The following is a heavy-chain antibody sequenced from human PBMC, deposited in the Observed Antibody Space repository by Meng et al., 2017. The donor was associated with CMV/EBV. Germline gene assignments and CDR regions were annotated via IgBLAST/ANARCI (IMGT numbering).Heavy chain of an antibody. D-gene: IGHD4-17*01. Sequence: ASVKVSCKASGYTFTGYYMHWVRQAPGQGLEWMGWINPNSGGTNYAQKFQGRVTMTRDTSISTAYTELSRLRSDDTAVYYCARDSGDYTLRPLWEDYGMDVWGQGTTVTVSS. J-gene: IGHJ6*02. V-gene: IGHV1-2*02. CDR1: GYTFTGYY. CDR2: INPNSGGT. CDR3: ARDSGDYTLRPLWEDYGMDV.